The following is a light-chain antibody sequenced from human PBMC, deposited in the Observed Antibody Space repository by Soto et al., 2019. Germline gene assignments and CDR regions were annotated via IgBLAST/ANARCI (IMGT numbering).Light chain of an antibody. V-gene: IGKV3-15*01. J-gene: IGKJ1*01. CDR3: QQYNNWPQT. CDR1: QSVSSN. Sequence: EIVMTQSPATLSVSPGERATLSCRASQSVSSNLAWYQQKPGQTPRLRIYGASTTATAIPARFSGSGSGTEFTLTISSLQSEDFAVYYCQQYNNWPQTFGQGTKVEIK. CDR2: GAS.